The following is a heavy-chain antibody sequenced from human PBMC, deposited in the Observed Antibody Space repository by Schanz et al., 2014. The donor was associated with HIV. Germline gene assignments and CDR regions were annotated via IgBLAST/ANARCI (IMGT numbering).Heavy chain of an antibody. V-gene: IGHV3-NL1*01. CDR3: AKDPAYPGTGNLEY. D-gene: IGHD1-1*01. CDR2: IGSGGGRT. J-gene: IGHJ4*02. CDR1: GFTFSTYG. Sequence: QVQLVESGGRVVQPGRSLRLSCAASGFTFSTYGMHWVRQAPGKGLEWVSIIGSGGGRTYYADSVKSRFTISRDNSKNTRYLQMNSLRAEDTAVYYCAKDPAYPGTGNLEYWGQGTLVIVSS.